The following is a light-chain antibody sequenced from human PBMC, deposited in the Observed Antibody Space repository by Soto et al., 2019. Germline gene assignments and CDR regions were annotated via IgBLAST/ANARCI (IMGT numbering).Light chain of an antibody. J-gene: IGKJ5*01. CDR1: QSVPRSY. Sequence: IVLTHSPNTLSLSPWEIATLSCRAGQSVPRSYLAWYQQKPGQAPRLLIYGTSSRATGIPDRFSGSGSGTDFTLTISRLEPEDFAIFYCQQYGSSITFGQGTRLEIK. CDR2: GTS. CDR3: QQYGSSIT. V-gene: IGKV3-20*01.